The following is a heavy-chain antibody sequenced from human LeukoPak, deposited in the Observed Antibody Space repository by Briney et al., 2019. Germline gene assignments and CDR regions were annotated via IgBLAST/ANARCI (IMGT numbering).Heavy chain of an antibody. CDR2: ISYDGSNK. CDR1: GLTFSSYA. J-gene: IGHJ4*02. CDR3: AKSHGYGYDYYFDY. Sequence: GGSLRLSCAASGLTFSSYAMHWVRQAPGKGLEWVAVISYDGSNKYYADSVKGRFTISRDNSKNTLYLQMNSLRAEDTAVYYCAKSHGYGYDYYFDYWGQGTLVTVSS. D-gene: IGHD5-18*01. V-gene: IGHV3-30-3*02.